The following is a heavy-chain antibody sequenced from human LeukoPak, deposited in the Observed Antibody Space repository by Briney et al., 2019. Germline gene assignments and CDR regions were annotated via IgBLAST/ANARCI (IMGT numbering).Heavy chain of an antibody. CDR1: GFTFSNAW. CDR2: IKSKTDGGTI. CDR3: TTDPRLGHVVISGTYYYYYGMDV. J-gene: IGHJ6*02. D-gene: IGHD3-22*01. Sequence: GGSLRLSCAASGFTFSNAWMSWVRQAPGKGLEWVGRIKSKTDGGTIDYAAPVKGRFTISRDDSKNTLYLQMNSLKTEDTAVYYCTTDPRLGHVVISGTYYYYYGMDVWGQATTVTVSS. V-gene: IGHV3-15*01.